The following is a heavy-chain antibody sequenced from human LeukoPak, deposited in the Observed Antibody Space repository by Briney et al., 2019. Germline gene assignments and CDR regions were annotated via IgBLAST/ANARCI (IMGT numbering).Heavy chain of an antibody. CDR2: ISWNSGSI. CDR3: ARRVFYLSDM. J-gene: IGHJ3*02. V-gene: IGHV3-9*01. D-gene: IGHD2/OR15-2a*01. CDR1: GFTFDDYA. Sequence: GGSLRLSCAASGFTFDDYAMHWVRQAPGKGLEWVSGISWNSGSIGYADSVKGRFTISRDNAKNSLYLQMNSLRAEDTALYYCARRVFYLSDMWGQGTMVTVSS.